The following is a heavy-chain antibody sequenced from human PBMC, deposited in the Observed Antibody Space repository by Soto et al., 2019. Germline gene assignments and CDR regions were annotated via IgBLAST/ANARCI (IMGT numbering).Heavy chain of an antibody. D-gene: IGHD4-4*01. CDR1: GGSISSGGYS. CDR2: IYHSGST. J-gene: IGHJ1*01. Sequence: SETLSLTCAVSGGSISSGGYSWSWIRQPPGKGLEWIGYIYHSGSTYYNPSLKSRVTISVDRSKNQFSLNLSSVTAADTAVYYCARGMTTVTTYAYWGQGTLVTVSS. V-gene: IGHV4-30-2*01. CDR3: ARGMTTVTTYAY.